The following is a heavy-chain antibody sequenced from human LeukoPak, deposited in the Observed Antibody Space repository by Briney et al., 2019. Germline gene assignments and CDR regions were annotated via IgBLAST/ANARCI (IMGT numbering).Heavy chain of an antibody. CDR1: GGSISSYY. J-gene: IGHJ3*02. V-gene: IGHV4-59*01. Sequence: SETLSLTCTVSGGSISSYYWSWIRQPPGKGLEWIGYIYYSGSTNYNPSLKSRVTISVDTSKNQFSLKLSSVTAADTAVYYCARGVEQIDAFDIWGQGTMVTVSS. CDR2: IYYSGST. CDR3: ARGVEQIDAFDI. D-gene: IGHD6-13*01.